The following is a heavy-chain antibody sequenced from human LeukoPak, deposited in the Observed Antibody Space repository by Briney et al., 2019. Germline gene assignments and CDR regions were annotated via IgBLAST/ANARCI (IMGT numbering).Heavy chain of an antibody. CDR1: GGSISSGSYY. CDR2: IYTSGST. J-gene: IGHJ4*02. CDR3: ARELLGYSN. D-gene: IGHD4-11*01. V-gene: IGHV4-61*02. Sequence: PSQTLSLTCTVPGGSISSGSYYWSWIRQPAGKGLEWIGRIYTSGSTNYNPSLKSRVTISVDTSKNQFSLKLSSVTAADTAVYYCARELLGYSNWGQGTLVTVSS.